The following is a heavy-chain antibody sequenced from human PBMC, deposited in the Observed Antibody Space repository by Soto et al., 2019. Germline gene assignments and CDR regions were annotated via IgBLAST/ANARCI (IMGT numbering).Heavy chain of an antibody. CDR1: GASIRGSDYY. D-gene: IGHD4-17*01. V-gene: IGHV4-30-4*01. J-gene: IGHJ4*02. CDR3: ARGLYGYYAFDH. Sequence: TLSLTCTVSGASIRGSDYYWSWIRQPPGKGLEWIGYIYFSGSNYYNPSLKSRVTISEDTSNNHFSLKLSSVTAADTAVYYCARGLYGYYAFDHWGQGALVTVSS. CDR2: IYFSGSN.